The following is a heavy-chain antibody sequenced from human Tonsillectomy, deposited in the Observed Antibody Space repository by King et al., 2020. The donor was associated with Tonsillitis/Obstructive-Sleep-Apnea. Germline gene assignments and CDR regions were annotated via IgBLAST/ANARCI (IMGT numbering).Heavy chain of an antibody. V-gene: IGHV1-69*12. Sequence: QLVQSGAEVKKPGSSVKDSCKASGGTFSSYAISWVRQAPGQGLEWMGGIIPIFGTANYAQKFQGRVTITADESTSTAYMELSSLRSEDTAVYYCARVRLLRVVPAYYYYMDVWGKGTTVTVSS. CDR2: IIPIFGTA. CDR3: ARVRLLRVVPAYYYYMDV. J-gene: IGHJ6*03. D-gene: IGHD2-2*01. CDR1: GGTFSSYA.